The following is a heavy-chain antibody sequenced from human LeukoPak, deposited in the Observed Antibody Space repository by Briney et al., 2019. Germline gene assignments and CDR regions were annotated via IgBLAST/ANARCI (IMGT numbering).Heavy chain of an antibody. Sequence: PGGSLRLSCEASGFTFSSYAMSWVRQAPGKGLEWVSAISGSGGSTYYADSVKGRFTISRDNSKNTLYLQMNSLRAEDTAVYYCAKDHIVLGNYFDYWGQGTLVTVSS. CDR3: AKDHIVLGNYFDY. J-gene: IGHJ4*02. CDR1: GFTFSSYA. CDR2: ISGSGGST. V-gene: IGHV3-23*01. D-gene: IGHD2-8*01.